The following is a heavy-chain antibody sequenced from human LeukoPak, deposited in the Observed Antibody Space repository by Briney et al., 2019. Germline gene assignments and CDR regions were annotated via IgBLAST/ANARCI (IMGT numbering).Heavy chain of an antibody. Sequence: SETLSLTCTVSGGSISSGDYYWSWIRQPPGKGLEWIGYIYYSGSTYYNPSLKSRVTMSVDTSKNQFSLKLSSVTAADTAVYYCARDTGRYFDWLLWGQGTLVTVSS. D-gene: IGHD3-9*01. CDR3: ARDTGRYFDWLL. CDR2: IYYSGST. CDR1: GGSISSGDYY. V-gene: IGHV4-30-4*01. J-gene: IGHJ4*02.